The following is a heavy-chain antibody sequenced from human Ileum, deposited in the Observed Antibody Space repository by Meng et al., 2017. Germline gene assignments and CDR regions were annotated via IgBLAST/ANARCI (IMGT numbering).Heavy chain of an antibody. CDR3: ATSSLGLGGDAFDI. CDR2: VYRAGGT. CDR1: DFTVSDKY. Sequence: GESLKISCAVSDFTVSDKYMGWVRQPPGKWLECVPIVYRAGGTDYPDSVKGRFTISRDNSRDTLYLHMSSLRGDDTAVYYCATSSLGLGGDAFDIWGQGTTVTVSS. V-gene: IGHV3-53*01. J-gene: IGHJ3*02. D-gene: IGHD1-26*01.